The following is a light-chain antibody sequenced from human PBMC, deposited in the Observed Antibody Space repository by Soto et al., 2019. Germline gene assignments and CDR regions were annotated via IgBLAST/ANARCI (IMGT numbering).Light chain of an antibody. V-gene: IGLV2-14*01. CDR2: EVG. Sequence: TQPDSVTGSPGQSITISCTGTSSDVGGSNRVSWYRHYPGTAPKLIIYEVGNRPSGISDRFSASKSGNTASLIISGLQPEDEADYYCSSHPIAYPWGLGGGTK. CDR3: SSHPIAYPWG. CDR1: SSDVGGSNR. J-gene: IGLJ3*02.